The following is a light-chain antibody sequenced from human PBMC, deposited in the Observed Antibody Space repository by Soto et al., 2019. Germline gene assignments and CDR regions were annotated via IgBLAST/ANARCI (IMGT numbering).Light chain of an antibody. CDR3: QTWDTGARVV. Sequence: QSVLTQSPSGSSSLGASVKLTCTLSSGHSSYAIAWHQQQPEKGPRYLMKLSSDGSHSKGDGIPDRFSGSSSGAERYLTISSLQSEDEADYYCQTWDTGARVVFGGGTKLTFL. V-gene: IGLV4-69*01. J-gene: IGLJ2*01. CDR2: LSSDGSH. CDR1: SGHSSYA.